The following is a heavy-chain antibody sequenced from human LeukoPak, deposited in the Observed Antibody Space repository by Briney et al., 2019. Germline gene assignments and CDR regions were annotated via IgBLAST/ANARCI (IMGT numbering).Heavy chain of an antibody. J-gene: IGHJ4*02. D-gene: IGHD1-7*01. CDR2: FIPILNTT. CDR3: ARETRDSNWNSVAYLDH. V-gene: IGHV1-69*08. CDR1: GGTFSGNS. Sequence: ASVKVSCKASGGTFSGNSITWVRQAPGQGLEWMGRFIPILNTTNYAQDFQGRVTLTADKSMSTAYMELMSLGSEDTAVYYCARETRDSNWNSVAYLDHWGQGTLVTVSS.